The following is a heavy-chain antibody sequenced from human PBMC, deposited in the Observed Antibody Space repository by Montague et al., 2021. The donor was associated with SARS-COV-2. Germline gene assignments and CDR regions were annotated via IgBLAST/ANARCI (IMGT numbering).Heavy chain of an antibody. V-gene: IGHV4-30-2*01. J-gene: IGHJ5*02. CDR3: ARSMIRGGLNWFDP. D-gene: IGHD3-10*01. CDR1: GASISNGGYT. Sequence: TLSLTCAVSGASISNGGYTWSWIRRPPGKGLEWIEYIYQSGTTRYNPSLKSRVTMSVDKSKNQFSLQLTSVIAADTAIYFCARSMIRGGLNWFDPWGQGTLVTISS. CDR2: IYQSGTT.